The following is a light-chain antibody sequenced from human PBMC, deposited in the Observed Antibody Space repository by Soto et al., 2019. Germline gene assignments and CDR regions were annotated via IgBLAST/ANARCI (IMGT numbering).Light chain of an antibody. CDR2: KAP. J-gene: IGKJ1*01. V-gene: IGKV1-5*03. CDR3: QHWS. Sequence: IQMTQSPSTLSASVGDRVTITCRASQTINRWLAWYQQKPGEVPKLLIYKAPVLESGVPSRFSGSGSGTEFTLTISRLQPEDVATYYCQHWSFGQGTKVDIK. CDR1: QTINRW.